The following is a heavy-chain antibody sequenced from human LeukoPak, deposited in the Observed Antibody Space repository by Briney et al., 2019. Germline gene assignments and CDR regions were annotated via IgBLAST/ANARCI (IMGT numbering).Heavy chain of an antibody. CDR1: GFTFSSYG. J-gene: IGHJ4*02. V-gene: IGHV3-33*01. CDR3: ARDMDYDFWSGYYNFDY. D-gene: IGHD3-3*01. Sequence: TGGSLRLSCAASGFTFSSYGMHWVRQAQGKGLEWVAVIRYDASNKYYADSVKGRFTISRDNSKNTLYLQMNSLRAEDTAVYYCARDMDYDFWSGYYNFDYWGQGTLGTVSS. CDR2: IRYDASNK.